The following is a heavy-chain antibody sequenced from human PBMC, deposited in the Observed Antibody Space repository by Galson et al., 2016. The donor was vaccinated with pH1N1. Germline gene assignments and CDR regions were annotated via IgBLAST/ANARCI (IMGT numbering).Heavy chain of an antibody. D-gene: IGHD4-17*01. V-gene: IGHV2-70*01. CDR1: GFSLTTSGMC. J-gene: IGHJ5*01. CDR2: IRWDDDK. Sequence: PALVKPTQTLTLTCTFSGFSLTTSGMCVTWIRQPPGKAQEWLALIRWDDDKYYNTSLKTRVTIPKDPSKNQVVLRMSNRDPVDTATYFCARFLYGDFVGYLDPWGQGTRVTVSS. CDR3: ARFLYGDFVGYLDP.